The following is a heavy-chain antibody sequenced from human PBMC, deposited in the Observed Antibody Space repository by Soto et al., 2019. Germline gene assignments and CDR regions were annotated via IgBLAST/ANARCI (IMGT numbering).Heavy chain of an antibody. CDR3: ARVGDSSSWLTVGWFDH. CDR2: MNPNSGNT. Sequence: XSVKVSCKASVYTFTSYDINWVRQATGQGLEWMGWMNPNSGNTGYAQKFQGRVTMTRNTSISTAYMELSSLRSEDTAVYYCARVGDSSSWLTVGWFDHWGQGTLVTVS. CDR1: VYTFTSYD. J-gene: IGHJ5*02. V-gene: IGHV1-8*01. D-gene: IGHD6-6*01.